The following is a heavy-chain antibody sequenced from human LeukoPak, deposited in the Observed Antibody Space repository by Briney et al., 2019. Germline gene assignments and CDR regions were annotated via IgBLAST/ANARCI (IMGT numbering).Heavy chain of an antibody. CDR2: INHSGST. CDR3: ARGLPSSSWYTYYYYMDV. D-gene: IGHD6-13*01. Sequence: SETLSLTCAVYGGSFSGYYWSWIRQPPGKGLEWIGEINHSGSTNYNPSLKSRVTISVDTSKNQFSLKLSSVTAADTAVYYCARGLPSSSWYTYYYYMDVWGKGTTVTVSS. CDR1: GGSFSGYY. V-gene: IGHV4-34*01. J-gene: IGHJ6*03.